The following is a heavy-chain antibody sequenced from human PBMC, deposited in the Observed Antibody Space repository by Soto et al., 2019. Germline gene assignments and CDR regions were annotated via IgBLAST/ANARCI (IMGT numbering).Heavy chain of an antibody. CDR3: ARGDIVVVPADYYYYYGMDV. J-gene: IGHJ6*02. CDR2: IIPIFGTA. CDR1: GGTFSSYA. D-gene: IGHD2-2*01. V-gene: IGHV1-69*13. Sequence: GASVKVSFKASGGTFSSYAISWVRQAPGQGLEWMGGIIPIFGTANYAQKFQGRATITADGSTSTAYMELSSLRSEDTAVYYCARGDIVVVPADYYYYYGMDVWGQGITVTVSS.